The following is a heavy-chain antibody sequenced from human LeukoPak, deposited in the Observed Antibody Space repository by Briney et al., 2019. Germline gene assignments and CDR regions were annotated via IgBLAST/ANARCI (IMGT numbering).Heavy chain of an antibody. D-gene: IGHD3-3*01. CDR3: ARVRYDFWSGYYAFDYGMDV. CDR1: GGSISSYY. V-gene: IGHV4-4*07. J-gene: IGHJ6*02. Sequence: SETLSLTRTVSGGSISSYYWSWIRQPAGKGLEWIGRIYTSGSTNYNPSLKSRVTMSVDTSKNQFSLKLSSVTAADTAVYYCARVRYDFWSGYYAFDYGMDVWGQGTTVTVSS. CDR2: IYTSGST.